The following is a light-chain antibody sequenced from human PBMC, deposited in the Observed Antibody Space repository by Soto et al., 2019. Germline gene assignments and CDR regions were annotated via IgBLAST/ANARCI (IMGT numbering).Light chain of an antibody. V-gene: IGKV3-20*01. J-gene: IGKJ1*01. CDR1: QSVGRDY. Sequence: EIVLTQSPGTLSLSPGERATLSCRASQSVGRDYLAWYQQKPGQAPRLLIYGASSRATGIPDRFSGSGSGTDFTLTISRLEPEDFAVYYCQQYGSSRTFGQGTKVDIK. CDR3: QQYGSSRT. CDR2: GAS.